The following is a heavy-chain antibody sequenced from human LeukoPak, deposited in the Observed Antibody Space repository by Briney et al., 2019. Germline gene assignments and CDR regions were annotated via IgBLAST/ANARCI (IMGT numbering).Heavy chain of an antibody. V-gene: IGHV3-23*01. D-gene: IGHD3-16*01. CDR1: GFSVSSFG. Sequence: GGSLRLSCAVSGFSVSSFGMSWVRQAPGKGLEWISAIGLNGETTYYADSVKGRFTISRDNSKNTLYLQMNSLRAEDKAMYYCARAPWGPGAPQSYWGQGTLVTVSS. CDR3: ARAPWGPGAPQSY. CDR2: IGLNGETT. J-gene: IGHJ4*02.